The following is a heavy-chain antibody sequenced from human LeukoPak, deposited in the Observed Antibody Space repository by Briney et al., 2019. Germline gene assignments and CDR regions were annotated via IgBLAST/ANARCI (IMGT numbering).Heavy chain of an antibody. V-gene: IGHV4-61*02. J-gene: IGHJ4*02. D-gene: IGHD3-22*01. CDR2: IYITGNT. Sequence: SETLSLTCTVSGASISSGNYHWSWIRQPAGKGLEWIGRIYITGNTNYNPSLRDRVTISVDTSKNQVSLRVTSVTAADTAIYFCARESFVGSGSPSYYFDFWGPGTQVSVSS. CDR1: GASISSGNYH. CDR3: ARESFVGSGSPSYYFDF.